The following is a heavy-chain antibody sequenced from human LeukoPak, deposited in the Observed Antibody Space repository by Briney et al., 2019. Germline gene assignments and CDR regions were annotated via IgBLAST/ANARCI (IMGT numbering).Heavy chain of an antibody. CDR1: GSTFSSYG. Sequence: GRSLRLSCAASGSTFSSYGMHWVRQAPGKGLEWVAVISYDGSNKYYADSVKGRFTISRDNSKNTLYLQMNSLRAEDTAVYYCAKDSMDAFDIWGQGTMVTVSS. J-gene: IGHJ3*02. CDR3: AKDSMDAFDI. V-gene: IGHV3-30*18. CDR2: ISYDGSNK. D-gene: IGHD2-2*01.